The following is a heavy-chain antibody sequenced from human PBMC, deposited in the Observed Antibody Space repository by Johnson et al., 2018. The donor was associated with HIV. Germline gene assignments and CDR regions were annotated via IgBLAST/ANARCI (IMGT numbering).Heavy chain of an antibody. Sequence: VQLVESGGGVVQPGRSLRLSCAASGFTFNSYAMHWVRQAPGKGLEWVGRIKSKTDGGTTDYAAPVKGRFTISRDDSKNTLYLQMNSLKTEDTAVYYCTTGPMGAFDIWGQGTMVTVSS. J-gene: IGHJ3*02. D-gene: IGHD3-16*01. CDR3: TTGPMGAFDI. CDR2: IKSKTDGGTT. CDR1: GFTFNSYA. V-gene: IGHV3-15*01.